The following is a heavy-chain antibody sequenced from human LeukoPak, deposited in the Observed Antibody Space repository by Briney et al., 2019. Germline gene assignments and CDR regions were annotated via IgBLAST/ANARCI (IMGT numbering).Heavy chain of an antibody. Sequence: GGSLRLSCAASGFTFSSYAMSWVRQAPGKGLEWVSVVSGSGSSTYYADSVKGRFTISRDNSKNTLYLQMNSLRAEDTAVYYCARGGSDPYCSSTSCYNHYFDYWGQGTLVTVSS. V-gene: IGHV3-23*01. CDR3: ARGGSDPYCSSTSCYNHYFDY. CDR2: VSGSGSST. D-gene: IGHD2-2*02. CDR1: GFTFSSYA. J-gene: IGHJ4*02.